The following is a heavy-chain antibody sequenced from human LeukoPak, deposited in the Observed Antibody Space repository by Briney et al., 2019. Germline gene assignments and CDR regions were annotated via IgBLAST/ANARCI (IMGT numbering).Heavy chain of an antibody. Sequence: GGSLRLSCAASGFTFSSYEMNWVRQAPGKGLEWVSYISSSGSTIYYADSVKGRLTISRDNAKNSLYLQMNSLRAEDTAVYYCARDVDYANPRHDYWGQGTLVTVSS. CDR3: ARDVDYANPRHDY. V-gene: IGHV3-48*03. J-gene: IGHJ4*02. CDR2: ISSSGSTI. D-gene: IGHD4/OR15-4a*01. CDR1: GFTFSSYE.